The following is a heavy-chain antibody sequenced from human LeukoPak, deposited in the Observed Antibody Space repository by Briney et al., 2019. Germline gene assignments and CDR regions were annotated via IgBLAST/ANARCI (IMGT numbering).Heavy chain of an antibody. Sequence: GRSLRLSCAASGFTFDDYAMHWVRQAPGKGLEWVSGISWNSGSIGYADSVKGRFTISRDNAKNSLYLQMDSLRAEDTAVYYCARDDVYMDVWGKGTTVTVSS. J-gene: IGHJ6*03. CDR2: ISWNSGSI. CDR3: ARDDVYMDV. V-gene: IGHV3-9*01. CDR1: GFTFDDYA.